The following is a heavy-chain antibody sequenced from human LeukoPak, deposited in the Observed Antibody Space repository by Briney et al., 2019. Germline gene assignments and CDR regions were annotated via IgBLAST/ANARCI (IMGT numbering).Heavy chain of an antibody. CDR2: IIPIFGTA. J-gene: IGHJ5*02. Sequence: ASVKVSCKASGGTFSSYAISWVRQAPGQGLEWMGRIIPIFGTANYAQKFQGRVTITADESTSTAYMELSSLRSEDTAVYYCASIKGRSAAAPFDPWGQGTLVTASS. D-gene: IGHD6-13*01. CDR3: ASIKGRSAAAPFDP. CDR1: GGTFSSYA. V-gene: IGHV1-69*13.